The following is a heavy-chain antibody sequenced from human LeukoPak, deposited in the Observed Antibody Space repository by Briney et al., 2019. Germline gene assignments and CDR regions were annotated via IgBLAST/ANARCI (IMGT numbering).Heavy chain of an antibody. Sequence: ASVKVSCKASGGTFSSYAISWVRQAPGQGLEWMGGIIPIFGTANYAQKFQGRVTITADKSTSTAYMELSSLRSEDTAVYYCARGWGEYYDILTGYYKWVQYYFDYWGQGTLVTVSS. CDR2: IIPIFGTA. CDR3: ARGWGEYYDILTGYYKWVQYYFDY. D-gene: IGHD3-9*01. J-gene: IGHJ4*02. V-gene: IGHV1-69*06. CDR1: GGTFSSYA.